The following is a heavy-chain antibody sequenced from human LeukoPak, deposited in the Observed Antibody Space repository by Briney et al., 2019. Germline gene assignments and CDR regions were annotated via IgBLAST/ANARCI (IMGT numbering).Heavy chain of an antibody. CDR2: INPNSGGT. V-gene: IGHV1-2*02. D-gene: IGHD2-21*02. J-gene: IGHJ5*02. CDR1: AYTFTAYH. CDR3: ALVTAGNWWFDP. Sequence: GASVKVSCKASAYTFTAYHMHWVRQAPGQGLEWVGWINPNSGGTNYAQKLQGRVTLTRDTSISTGYMELSSLRSDDTAVYYCALVTAGNWWFDPWGQGTLVTVSS.